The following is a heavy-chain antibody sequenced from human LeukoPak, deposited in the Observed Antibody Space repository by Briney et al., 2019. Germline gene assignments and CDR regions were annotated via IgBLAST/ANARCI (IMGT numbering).Heavy chain of an antibody. CDR1: GFTFSSYA. J-gene: IGHJ4*02. CDR2: ISGSGGST. D-gene: IGHD6-19*01. CDR3: AKDGGGWYTSGWYYFDY. Sequence: GGSLRLSCAASGFTFSSYAMSWVRQAPGKGLEWVSAISGSGGSTYYADSVKGRFTISRDNSKNTLCLQMNSLRAEDTAVYYCAKDGGGWYTSGWYYFDYWGQGTLVTVSS. V-gene: IGHV3-23*01.